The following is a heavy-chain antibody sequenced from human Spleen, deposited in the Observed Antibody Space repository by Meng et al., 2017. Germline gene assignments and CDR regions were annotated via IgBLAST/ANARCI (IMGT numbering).Heavy chain of an antibody. V-gene: IGHV1-3*01. CDR1: GDTFSGYA. D-gene: IGHD3-10*01. CDR2: INAGDGNT. Sequence: QVQHVQSGAEVKKPGASVKISCKASGDTFSGYAMHWVRQAPGQRLEWMGWINAGDGNTKYSRKFQGRVTITRDTSASTAYMEMSSLRSEDTAVYYCAKDYFGSGSFNPWGQGTLVTVSS. J-gene: IGHJ5*02. CDR3: AKDYFGSGSFNP.